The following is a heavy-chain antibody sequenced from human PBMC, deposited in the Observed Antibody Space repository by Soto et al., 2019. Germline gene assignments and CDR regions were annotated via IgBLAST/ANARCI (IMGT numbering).Heavy chain of an antibody. CDR1: GGPVSTGSYD. J-gene: IGHJ6*02. Sequence: SETLSLTCTVSGGPVSTGSYDWSWIRQPPGKGLGWIGKIFFTGSAHYNPSLRNRVTMSVDTSKDQFSLTLTSVTAADTAVYYCARDGHGMGVWGQGTTVTVSS. CDR2: IFFTGSA. CDR3: ARDGHGMGV. V-gene: IGHV4-61*01.